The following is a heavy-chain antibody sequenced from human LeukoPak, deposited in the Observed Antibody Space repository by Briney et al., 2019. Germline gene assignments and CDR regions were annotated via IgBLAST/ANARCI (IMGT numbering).Heavy chain of an antibody. CDR1: GGSISSSSYF. V-gene: IGHV4-61*02. CDR2: IYTRGNT. D-gene: IGHD4-11*01. Sequence: SQTLSLTCTVSGGSISSSSYFWSWIRQPAGKGLEWIGRIYTRGNTNYNPSLKSRVTTSVDTSKNQFSLKLSFVTAADTAVYYCASRGPLQVDYWGQGTLVTVSS. CDR3: ASRGPLQVDY. J-gene: IGHJ4*02.